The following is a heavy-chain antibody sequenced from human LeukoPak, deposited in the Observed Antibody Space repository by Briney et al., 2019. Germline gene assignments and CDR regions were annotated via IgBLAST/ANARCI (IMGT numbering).Heavy chain of an antibody. CDR3: AKDSATVSCWFDP. V-gene: IGHV3-21*04. D-gene: IGHD4-17*01. Sequence: GGSLRLSCAASGFTFSSYSMNWVRQAPGKGLEWVSSISSSSYIYYADSVKGRFTISRDNAKNSLYLQMNSLRAEDTAVYYCAKDSATVSCWFDPWGQGTLVTVSS. CDR1: GFTFSSYS. CDR2: ISSSSYI. J-gene: IGHJ5*02.